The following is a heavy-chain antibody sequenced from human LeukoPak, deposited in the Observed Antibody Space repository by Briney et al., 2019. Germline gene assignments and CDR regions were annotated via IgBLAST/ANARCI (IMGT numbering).Heavy chain of an antibody. V-gene: IGHV1-58*02. CDR3: AAVQVGANYYFDY. Sequence: SVKVSCKASGYTFTDYYMHWVRQARGQRLEWIGWIVVGSGNTNYAQKFQERVTITRDMSTSTAYMELSSLRSEDTAVYYCAAVQVGANYYFDYWGQGTLVTVSS. CDR2: IVVGSGNT. D-gene: IGHD1-26*01. CDR1: GYTFTDYY. J-gene: IGHJ4*02.